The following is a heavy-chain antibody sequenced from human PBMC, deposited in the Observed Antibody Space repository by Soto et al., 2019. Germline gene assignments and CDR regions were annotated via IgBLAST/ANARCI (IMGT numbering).Heavy chain of an antibody. D-gene: IGHD3-3*01. CDR3: AKDDSLEWFFPLDA. V-gene: IGHV3-23*01. CDR1: GFTFRSYA. Sequence: EVHLLESGGGLVQPGGSLRLSCSASGFTFRSYAMSWVRQAPGKGLEWVSGISGGGSDTYYSDSVRGRFTISRDNSKNTLYLLMNSLRVEDSAVYFCAKDDSLEWFFPLDAWGQGTLVTVSS. CDR2: ISGGGSDT. J-gene: IGHJ5*02.